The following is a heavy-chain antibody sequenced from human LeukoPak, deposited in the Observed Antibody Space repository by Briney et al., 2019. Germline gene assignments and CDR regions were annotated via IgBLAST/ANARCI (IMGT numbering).Heavy chain of an antibody. D-gene: IGHD4-11*01. CDR2: MNPNSGNT. CDR1: GYTFTSYD. CDR3: ARVYRTDFYYYMDV. V-gene: IGHV1-8*01. J-gene: IGHJ6*03. Sequence: ASVKVSCKASGYTFTSYDINWVRQAPGQGLEWMGWMNPNSGNTVYAQKFQGRVTMTRNTSISTAYMELSSLRSEDTAVYYCARVYRTDFYYYMDVWGKGTTVTVSS.